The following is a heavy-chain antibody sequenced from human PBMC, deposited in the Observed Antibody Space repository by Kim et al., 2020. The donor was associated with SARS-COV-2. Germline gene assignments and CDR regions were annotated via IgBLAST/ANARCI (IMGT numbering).Heavy chain of an antibody. CDR1: GFTFSSYA. J-gene: IGHJ5*02. V-gene: IGHV3-23*01. Sequence: GGSLRLSCAASGFTFSSYAMSWVRQAPGKGLEWVSAISGSGGSTYYADSVKGRFTISRDNSKNTLYLQMNSLRAEDTAVYYCAKQTFGSSWFSWFDPWGQGTLVTVSS. CDR2: ISGSGGST. D-gene: IGHD6-13*01. CDR3: AKQTFGSSWFSWFDP.